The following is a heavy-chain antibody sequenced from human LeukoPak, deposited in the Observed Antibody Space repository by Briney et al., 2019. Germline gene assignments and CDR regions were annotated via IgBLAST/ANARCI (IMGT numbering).Heavy chain of an antibody. J-gene: IGHJ4*02. CDR3: AKDLWRGYYDSSGYYSPLHY. Sequence: GGSLRLSCAASGFTFSSYGMHWVCQAPGKGLEWVAFIRYDGSNKYYADSVKGRFTISRDNSKNTLYLQMNSLRAEDTAVYYCAKDLWRGYYDSSGYYSPLHYWGQGTLVTVSS. CDR2: IRYDGSNK. V-gene: IGHV3-30*02. CDR1: GFTFSSYG. D-gene: IGHD3-22*01.